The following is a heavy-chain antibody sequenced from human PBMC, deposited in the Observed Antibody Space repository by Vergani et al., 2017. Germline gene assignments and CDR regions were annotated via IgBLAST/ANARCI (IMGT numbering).Heavy chain of an antibody. CDR2: INPSGGHT. J-gene: IGHJ4*02. V-gene: IGHV1-46*03. Sequence: QVQVVQSGAEVKKSGASVKVSCKTSGYTFSNDYMHWVRQAPGQGLEWMGIINPSGGHTNYAQKFQGRVTMTRDTSTSTVYMELSSLRSEDTAIYYCARRDYGILTGYRYWGQGNLVTGSA. D-gene: IGHD3-9*01. CDR1: GYTFSNDY. CDR3: ARRDYGILTGYRY.